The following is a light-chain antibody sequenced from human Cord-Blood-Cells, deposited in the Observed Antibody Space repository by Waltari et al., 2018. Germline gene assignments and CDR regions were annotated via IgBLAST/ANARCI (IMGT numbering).Light chain of an antibody. V-gene: IGKV1-5*01. CDR3: QQYNSYCLT. CDR1: QSISSW. J-gene: IGKJ4*01. Sequence: DIQMTQSPSTLSASVGDRVTITCRASQSISSWLAWYQQKPGKAPKLLIYDASSLESGVPARFSGSGSGTEFTRTISSMQPDDFAAYDCQQYNSYCLTFGGGTKVEIK. CDR2: DAS.